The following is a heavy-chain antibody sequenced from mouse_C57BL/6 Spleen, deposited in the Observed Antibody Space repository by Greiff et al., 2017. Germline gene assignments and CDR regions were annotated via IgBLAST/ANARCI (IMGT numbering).Heavy chain of an antibody. CDR3: ARSTPDYFDY. Sequence: VKVVESGPELVKPGASVKISCKASGYAFSSSWMNWVKQRPGKGLEWIGRIYPGDGDTNYNGKFKGKATLTADKSSSTAYMQRSSLTSEDSAVYFCARSTPDYFDYWGQGTTLTVSS. CDR1: GYAFSSSW. D-gene: IGHD4-1*02. V-gene: IGHV1-82*01. CDR2: IYPGDGDT. J-gene: IGHJ2*01.